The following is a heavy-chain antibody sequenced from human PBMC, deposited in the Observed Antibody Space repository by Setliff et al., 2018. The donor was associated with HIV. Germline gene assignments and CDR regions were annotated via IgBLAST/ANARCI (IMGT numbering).Heavy chain of an antibody. V-gene: IGHV1-3*01. CDR2: INAGNGDT. Sequence: ASVKVSCKASGDTFTTYALHWVRQAPGQRLGWMGWINAGNGDTKSSQKFQGRVTITRETSASTAYMELSSLRSEDTGVYYCAIGSSNWPHRPSNYYFDYWGQGTPVTVSS. D-gene: IGHD6-13*01. CDR1: GDTFTTYA. J-gene: IGHJ4*02. CDR3: AIGSSNWPHRPSNYYFDY.